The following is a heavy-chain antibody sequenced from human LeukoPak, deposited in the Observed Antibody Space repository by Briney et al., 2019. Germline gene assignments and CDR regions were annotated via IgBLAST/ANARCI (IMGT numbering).Heavy chain of an antibody. CDR1: GFTFSSYW. J-gene: IGHJ4*02. CDR2: IKQDGSEK. CDR3: ARGKAGAASDVFFFDY. D-gene: IGHD5-18*01. V-gene: IGHV3-7*01. Sequence: PGGSLRLPCAASGFTFSSYWMSWVRQAPGKGLEWVANIKQDGSEKYYVDSVKGRFTISKDNANNSLYLQINSLRAEDTAVYYCARGKAGAASDVFFFDYWGQGTLVTVSS.